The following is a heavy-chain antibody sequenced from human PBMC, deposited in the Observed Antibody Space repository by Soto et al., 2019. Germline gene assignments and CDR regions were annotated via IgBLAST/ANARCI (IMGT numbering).Heavy chain of an antibody. CDR2: IKQDGSEK. V-gene: IGHV3-7*01. CDR3: ARVVSDFWSGYRSYGMDV. Sequence: PGGSLRLSCAASGFTFSSYWMSWVRQAPGKGLEWVANIKQDGSEKYYVDSVKGRFTISRDNAKNSLYLQMNSLRAEDTAVYYCARVVSDFWSGYRSYGMDVWGQGTTVTSP. D-gene: IGHD3-3*01. J-gene: IGHJ6*02. CDR1: GFTFSSYW.